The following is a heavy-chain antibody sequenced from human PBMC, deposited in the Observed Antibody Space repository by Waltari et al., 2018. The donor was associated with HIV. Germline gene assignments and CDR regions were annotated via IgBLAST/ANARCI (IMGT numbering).Heavy chain of an antibody. Sequence: QLQLQESGPGLVKPSETLSLTCTVSGGSIRSSSYYWGWIRQSQGKGLEWIGSIYYSGTTYDNPSLQSRVTISVDTSNNHFSLRLTSVTASDTAVYFCARHAAALRSDEQGTAWTGWYLAGYFQPWGQGTLVTVSS. CDR2: IYYSGTT. V-gene: IGHV4-39*01. CDR1: GGSIRSSSYY. D-gene: IGHD6-19*01. CDR3: ARHAAALRSDEQGTAWTGWYLAGYFQP. J-gene: IGHJ1*01.